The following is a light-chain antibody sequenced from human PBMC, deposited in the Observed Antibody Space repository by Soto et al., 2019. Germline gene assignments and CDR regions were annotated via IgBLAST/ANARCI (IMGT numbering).Light chain of an antibody. V-gene: IGKV1-12*01. CDR3: QQAKSFPIT. Sequence: IQMTQSPSVVSASVGDRVTITCRASHDIGSWLAWYQQKPGKAPHPLISAVSSLQRAVPSRFSGSGYGTVFTHAITSRQPEDFANSFCQQAKSFPITFCQGTRLE. CDR2: AVS. J-gene: IGKJ5*01. CDR1: HDIGSW.